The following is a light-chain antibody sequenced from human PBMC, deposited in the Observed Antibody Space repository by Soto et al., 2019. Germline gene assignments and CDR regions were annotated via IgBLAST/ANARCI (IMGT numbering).Light chain of an antibody. Sequence: QSVLTQPPSVSGAPGQRVTISCTGSSSNIGAGYDVHWYQHLPGTAPKLLIYGNNNRPSGVPDRFSGSKSGTSASLTITGLQAEDEAGYCCQSYDSRLSGYVFGNGTKVTV. CDR1: SSNIGAGYD. J-gene: IGLJ1*01. CDR3: QSYDSRLSGYV. CDR2: GNN. V-gene: IGLV1-40*01.